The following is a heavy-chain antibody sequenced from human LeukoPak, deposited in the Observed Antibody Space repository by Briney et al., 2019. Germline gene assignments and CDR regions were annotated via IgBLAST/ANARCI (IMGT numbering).Heavy chain of an antibody. V-gene: IGHV4-34*01. D-gene: IGHD6-13*01. CDR3: ARPDLLYSSSWYGAFDI. J-gene: IGHJ3*02. CDR2: INHSGST. CDR1: GGSFSGYY. Sequence: SETLSLTCAVYGGSFSGYYWSWIRQPPGKGLEWIGEINHSGSTNYNPSLKSRVTISVDTSKNQFSLKLSSVTAADTAVYYCARPDLLYSSSWYGAFDIWGQGTMVTVSS.